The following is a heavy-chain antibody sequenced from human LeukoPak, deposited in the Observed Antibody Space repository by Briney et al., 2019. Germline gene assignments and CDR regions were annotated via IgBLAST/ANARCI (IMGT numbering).Heavy chain of an antibody. D-gene: IGHD3-10*01. CDR2: ISGSGGST. J-gene: IGHJ4*02. CDR1: GFTFSSYA. CDR3: AKELRGNYGSYCFDY. Sequence: AGGSLRLSCAASGFTFSSYAMSWVRQAPGKGLEWVSAISGSGGSTYYADSVKGRFAISRDNSKNTLYLQMNSLRAEDTAVYYCAKELRGNYGSYCFDYWGQGTLVTVSS. V-gene: IGHV3-23*01.